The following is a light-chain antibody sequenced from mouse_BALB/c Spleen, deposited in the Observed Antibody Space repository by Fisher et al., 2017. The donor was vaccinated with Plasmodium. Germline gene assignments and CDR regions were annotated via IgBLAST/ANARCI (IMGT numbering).Light chain of an antibody. CDR1: QSLLYSNNQKNY. CDR2: WAS. CDR3: QQYYNYRT. Sequence: DIVMTQSPSSLAVSVGEKVTMSCKSSQSLLYSNNQKNYLAWFQQKPGQSPKLLIYWASTRESGVPDRFTGSGSWTDSTLTISSVKAEDLAVHYCQQYYNYRTFGGGTKLEIK. J-gene: IGKJ1*01. V-gene: IGKV8-30*01.